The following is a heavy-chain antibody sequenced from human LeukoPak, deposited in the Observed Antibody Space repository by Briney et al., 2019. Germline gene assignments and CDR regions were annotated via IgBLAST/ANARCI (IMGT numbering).Heavy chain of an antibody. J-gene: IGHJ6*03. CDR1: GFTFSSYE. Sequence: GGSLRLSCAASGFTFSSYEMNWVRQAPGKGLEWISYISSSGTTIYYADSVKGRFTISRDNAKNSLYLQMNSLRAEDTAVYYCARGDYYMDVWGKGTTVTISS. CDR2: ISSSGTTI. V-gene: IGHV3-48*03. CDR3: ARGDYYMDV.